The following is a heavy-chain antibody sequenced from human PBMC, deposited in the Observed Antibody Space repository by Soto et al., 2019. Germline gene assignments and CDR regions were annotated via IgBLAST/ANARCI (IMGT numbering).Heavy chain of an antibody. CDR1: GYTFTSYG. V-gene: IGHV1-18*04. CDR3: ARDREYYDSSGYPDAFDI. CDR2: ISAYNGNT. D-gene: IGHD3-22*01. Sequence: ASVKVSFKASGYTFTSYGISWVRQAPGQGLEWMGWISAYNGNTNYAQKLQGRVTMTTDTSTSTAYMELRSLRSDDTAVHYCARDREYYDSSGYPDAFDIWGQGTMVTVSS. J-gene: IGHJ3*02.